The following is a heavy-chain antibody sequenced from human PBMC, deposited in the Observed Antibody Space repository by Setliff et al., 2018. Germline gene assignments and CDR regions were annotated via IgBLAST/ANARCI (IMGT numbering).Heavy chain of an antibody. D-gene: IGHD6-13*01. Sequence: GGSLRLSCAASGFTFSTYWMNWVRQAPGKGLEWVSSISSSSSYIYYADSVKGRFTISRDNAKNSLYLQMNSLRAEDTAVYYCARGRQQLVPTSYWGQGTLVTVSS. CDR2: ISSSSSYI. V-gene: IGHV3-21*01. J-gene: IGHJ4*02. CDR1: GFTFSTYW. CDR3: ARGRQQLVPTSY.